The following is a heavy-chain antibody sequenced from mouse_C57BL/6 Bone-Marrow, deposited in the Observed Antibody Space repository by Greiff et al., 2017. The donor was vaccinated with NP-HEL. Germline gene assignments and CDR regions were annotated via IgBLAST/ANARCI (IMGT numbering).Heavy chain of an antibody. CDR2: ISYDGSN. V-gene: IGHV3-6*01. Sequence: EVKVEESGPGLVKPSQSLSLTCSVTGYSITSGYYWNWIRQFPGNKLEWMGYISYDGSNNYNPSLKNRISITRDTSKNQFFLKLNSVTTEDTATYYCARETAQVPWFAYWGQGTLVTVSA. J-gene: IGHJ3*01. CDR1: GYSITSGYY. D-gene: IGHD3-2*02. CDR3: ARETAQVPWFAY.